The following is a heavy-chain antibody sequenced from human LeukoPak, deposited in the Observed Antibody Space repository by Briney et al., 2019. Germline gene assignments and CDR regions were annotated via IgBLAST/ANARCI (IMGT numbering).Heavy chain of an antibody. CDR3: ARGTERYYYDSSGYYYYFDY. D-gene: IGHD3-22*01. J-gene: IGHJ4*02. V-gene: IGHV4-34*01. CDR1: GGSFSGYY. Sequence: SETLSLTCAVYGGSFSGYYWSWIRQPPGKGLEWIGEINHSGSTNYNPSLKSRVTISVDTSKNQFSLKLSSVTAADTAVYYCARGTERYYYDSSGYYYYFDYWGQGTLVTVSS. CDR2: INHSGST.